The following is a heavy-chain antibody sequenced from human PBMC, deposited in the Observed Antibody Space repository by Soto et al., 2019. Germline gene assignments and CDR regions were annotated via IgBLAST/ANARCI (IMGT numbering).Heavy chain of an antibody. J-gene: IGHJ4*02. V-gene: IGHV1-46*01. Sequence: ASVKVSCKASGYSFTSYYLHWVRQAPGQGPEWMGLINPSGGSTTYSQKFQGRVTMTRDTSTTTVYMELSALRSEDTALYSCATLERADSDDYSGYRAFHFDHWGQGTLVTVSS. CDR3: ATLERADSDDYSGYRAFHFDH. CDR1: GYSFTSYY. D-gene: IGHD6-13*01. CDR2: INPSGGST.